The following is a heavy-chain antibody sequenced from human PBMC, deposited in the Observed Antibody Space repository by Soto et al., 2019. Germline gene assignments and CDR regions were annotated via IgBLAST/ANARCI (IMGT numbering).Heavy chain of an antibody. CDR2: ISSSSSYI. Sequence: GGSLRLSCAASGFTFSSYSMNWARQAPGKGLEWVSSISSSSSYIYYADSVKGRFTISRDNAKNSLYLQMNSLRAEDTAVYYCALEGDSSGWWDAFDIWGQGTMVTVS. CDR1: GFTFSSYS. V-gene: IGHV3-21*01. CDR3: ALEGDSSGWWDAFDI. J-gene: IGHJ3*02. D-gene: IGHD6-19*01.